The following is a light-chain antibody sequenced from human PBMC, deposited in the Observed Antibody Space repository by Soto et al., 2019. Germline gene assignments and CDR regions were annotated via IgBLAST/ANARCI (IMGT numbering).Light chain of an antibody. CDR1: QSVSSY. CDR2: DES. V-gene: IGKV3-11*01. J-gene: IGKJ1*01. CDR3: QRYDSFRT. Sequence: EIVLTQSPATLSLSPGERATLSCRASQSVSSYLAWYQQKPGQDPRLLIYDESNRATGIPARFSGSGSGTDFTLTISRLEPEDFAMYYCQRYDSFRTFGQGTKVDIK.